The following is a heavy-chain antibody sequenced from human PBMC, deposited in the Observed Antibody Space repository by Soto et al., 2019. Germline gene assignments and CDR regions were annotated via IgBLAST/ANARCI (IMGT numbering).Heavy chain of an antibody. CDR2: MNPNSGNT. Sequence: GASVKVSCKASGYTFTSYDINWVRQATGQGLEWMGWMNPNSGNTGYAQKFQGRVTMTRNTSISTAYMKLSSLRSEDTAVYYCAKHGPHYYYYYMDVWGKGTTVTVSS. V-gene: IGHV1-8*01. J-gene: IGHJ6*03. CDR1: GYTFTSYD. CDR3: AKHGPHYYYYYMDV.